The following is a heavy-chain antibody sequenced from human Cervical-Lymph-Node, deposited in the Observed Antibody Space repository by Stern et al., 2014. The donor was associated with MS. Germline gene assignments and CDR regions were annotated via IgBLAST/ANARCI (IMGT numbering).Heavy chain of an antibody. CDR1: GYTFTGYY. CDR3: ARGGDILSTDF. Sequence: VQLVESGAEVKQPGASVKVSCKASGYTFTGYYMHWVRQAPGQGLEGMGWINPTSGGTSYAQKFQGRVTMTRDTSISTAFMELSSLRSDDTAVYYCARGGDILSTDFWGQGTLVTVSS. CDR2: INPTSGGT. D-gene: IGHD3-9*01. V-gene: IGHV1-2*02. J-gene: IGHJ4*02.